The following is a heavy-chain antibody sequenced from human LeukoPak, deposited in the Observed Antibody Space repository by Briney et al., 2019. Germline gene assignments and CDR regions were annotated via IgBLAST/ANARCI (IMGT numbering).Heavy chain of an antibody. CDR3: ASEGYDSSFVY. CDR1: GGSISSYY. CDR2: IYYSGST. D-gene: IGHD3-22*01. Sequence: SETLSLTCTVSGGSISSYYWSWIRQPPGKGLEWIGYIYYSGSTNYNPSLKSRVTISVDTSKNQFSLKLSSVTAADTAVYYCASEGYDSSFVYWGQGTLVTVSS. V-gene: IGHV4-59*01. J-gene: IGHJ4*02.